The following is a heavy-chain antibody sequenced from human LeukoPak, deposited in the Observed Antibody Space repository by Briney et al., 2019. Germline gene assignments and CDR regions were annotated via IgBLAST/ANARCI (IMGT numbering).Heavy chain of an antibody. CDR1: GFTFSTYW. CDR2: IKQDGGET. J-gene: IGHJ4*02. V-gene: IGHV3-7*01. CDR3: ARLRGGAY. Sequence: QPGGSLRLSCAASGFTFSTYWMTWVRQAPGKGLEWVANIKQDGGETYYVDSVKGRFTISRDNAKNSLYLQMDSLRAEDTALYYCARLRGGAYWGQGTLVTVSS. D-gene: IGHD3-10*01.